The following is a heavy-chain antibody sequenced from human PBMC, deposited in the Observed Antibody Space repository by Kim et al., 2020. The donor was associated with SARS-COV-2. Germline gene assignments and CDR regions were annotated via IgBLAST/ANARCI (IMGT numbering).Heavy chain of an antibody. CDR1: GYTFTSFY. Sequence: ASVKVSCKASGYTFTSFYIYWMRQAPGQGLEWMGRINCGSGSTDYAQRFQDRLTMTRDTSTSTVYMELSSLRSDDTALYYCARTLIDSGSDFWGQGTLVTVSS. D-gene: IGHD4-17*01. J-gene: IGHJ4*02. CDR3: ARTLIDSGSDF. V-gene: IGHV1-46*01. CDR2: INCGSGST.